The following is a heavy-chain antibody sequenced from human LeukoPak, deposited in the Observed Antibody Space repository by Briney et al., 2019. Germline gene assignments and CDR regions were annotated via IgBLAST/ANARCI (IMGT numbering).Heavy chain of an antibody. V-gene: IGHV3-23*01. J-gene: IGHJ1*01. CDR1: GFTFSTYN. CDR2: VGGTDGRT. CDR3: ARAGGMTSEYFQH. D-gene: IGHD3-16*01. Sequence: PGGSLRLSCAASGFTFSTYNMNWVRQAPGKGLEWVSAVGGTDGRTYYAAFVKGRFTIYRDNSKNTLYLQMNSLRAEDTAVYYCARAGGMTSEYFQHWGQGTLVTVSS.